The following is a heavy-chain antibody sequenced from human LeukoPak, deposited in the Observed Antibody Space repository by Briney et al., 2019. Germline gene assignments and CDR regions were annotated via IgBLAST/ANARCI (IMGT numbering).Heavy chain of an antibody. D-gene: IGHD3-22*01. J-gene: IGHJ4*02. CDR1: GFTFSSYN. CDR2: IRSNAYGGAT. Sequence: GGSLRLSCAASGFTFSSYNMNWVRQAPGKGLEWVGRIRSNAYGGATESAAPVTGRFTISRDDSENTLYRQMNSLKIEDTAVFYCTRGSNRDDSSDFDCWGQGTLVTVSS. V-gene: IGHV3-15*07. CDR3: TRGSNRDDSSDFDC.